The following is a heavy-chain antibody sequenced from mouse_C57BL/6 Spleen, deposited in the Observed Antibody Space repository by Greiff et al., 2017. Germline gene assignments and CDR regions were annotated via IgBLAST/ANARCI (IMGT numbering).Heavy chain of an antibody. Sequence: VQLQQSGGGLVKPGGSLKISCTASGFTFNDYGMHWVRQAPEKGLEWVAYISSGSSTIYYADTVKGRYTISRDNAKNTRFLQITSRRSDDTAMYYCARLPLYWGQGTTLTVSS. V-gene: IGHV5-17*01. D-gene: IGHD5-5*01. J-gene: IGHJ2*01. CDR3: ARLPLY. CDR1: GFTFNDYG. CDR2: ISSGSSTI.